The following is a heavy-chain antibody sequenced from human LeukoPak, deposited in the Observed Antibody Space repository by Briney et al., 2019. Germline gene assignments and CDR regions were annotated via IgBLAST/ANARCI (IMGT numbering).Heavy chain of an antibody. J-gene: IGHJ4*02. CDR3: ARATISSELDY. CDR2: MNPNSGNT. V-gene: IGHV1-8*01. Sequence: ASVKVSCKASGYTFTSYDINWVRQATGQGLEWMGWMNPNSGNTGYAQKFQGGVTMTRDTSTSTVYMELSSLRSEDTAVYYCARATISSELDYWGQGTLVTVSS. CDR1: GYTFTSYD. D-gene: IGHD3-22*01.